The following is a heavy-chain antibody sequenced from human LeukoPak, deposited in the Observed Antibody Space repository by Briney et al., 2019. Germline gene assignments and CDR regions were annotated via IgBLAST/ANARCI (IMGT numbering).Heavy chain of an antibody. Sequence: GGSLRLSCAASGFTFSSYWMHWVRQAPGKGLVWVSRINSDGSSTSYADSVKGRFTISRDNAKNTLYLQMNSLRAEDTAVYYCTRGQRGRYFDWLLERFDYWGLGTLVTVSS. J-gene: IGHJ4*02. CDR1: GFTFSSYW. D-gene: IGHD3-9*01. V-gene: IGHV3-74*01. CDR3: TRGQRGRYFDWLLERFDY. CDR2: INSDGSST.